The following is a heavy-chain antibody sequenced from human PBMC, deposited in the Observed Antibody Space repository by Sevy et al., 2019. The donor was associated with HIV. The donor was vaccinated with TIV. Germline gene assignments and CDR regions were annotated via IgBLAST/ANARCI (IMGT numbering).Heavy chain of an antibody. Sequence: GGSLRLSYTASGFTFGIYWMTWVRQAPGKGLEWVANIKPDGSKKYYVDSVKGRFTISRDNAENSLYLQMNSLRAEDTAVYYCARAIALAGSYWGQGTQVTVSS. CDR1: GFTFGIYW. CDR3: ARAIALAGSY. D-gene: IGHD6-13*01. V-gene: IGHV3-7*01. J-gene: IGHJ4*02. CDR2: IKPDGSKK.